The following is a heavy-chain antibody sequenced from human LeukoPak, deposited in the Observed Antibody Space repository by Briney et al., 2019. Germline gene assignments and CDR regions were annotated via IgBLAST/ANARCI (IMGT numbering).Heavy chain of an antibody. CDR3: ARLSAYYYGSYFYYYMDV. D-gene: IGHD3-10*01. J-gene: IGHJ6*03. CDR1: GFSFSSYW. Sequence: GSLRLSCEGSGFSFSSYWMTWVRPSPGKGPEWVANIKQDESERYTVDSVKGRFTISRDNAKNSVYLQMNSLRAEDTALYYCARLSAYYYGSYFYYYMDVWGKGTTVTVSS. CDR2: IKQDESER. V-gene: IGHV3-7*01.